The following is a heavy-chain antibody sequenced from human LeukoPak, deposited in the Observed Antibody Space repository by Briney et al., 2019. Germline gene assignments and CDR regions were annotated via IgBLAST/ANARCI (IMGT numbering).Heavy chain of an antibody. CDR1: GFTFSSYA. Sequence: GGSLRLSCAASGFTFSSYAMSWVRQAPGKGLEWVSAISGGGGTTYYADSVTGRFTISRDNSKNTLYLQMNSLRAEDTAVYCCAKARGLGIVGAHFDYWGQGTLVTVSS. CDR3: AKARGLGIVGAHFDY. CDR2: ISGGGGTT. D-gene: IGHD1-26*01. J-gene: IGHJ4*02. V-gene: IGHV3-23*01.